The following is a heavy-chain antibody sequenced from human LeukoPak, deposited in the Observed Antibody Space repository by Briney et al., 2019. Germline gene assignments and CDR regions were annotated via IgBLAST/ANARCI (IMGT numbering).Heavy chain of an antibody. CDR3: ARARSTMVRGVMFFDY. D-gene: IGHD3-10*01. CDR1: GYSFSIYG. J-gene: IGHJ4*02. Sequence: ASVKVSCKTSGYSFSIYGISWVRQAPGQGLRWMGWISPYNDNTNYAQKVQGRVTMTTDTSTSTAYMDLRSLRSDDTAVYYCARARSTMVRGVMFFDYWGQGTLVTVSS. V-gene: IGHV1-18*01. CDR2: ISPYNDNT.